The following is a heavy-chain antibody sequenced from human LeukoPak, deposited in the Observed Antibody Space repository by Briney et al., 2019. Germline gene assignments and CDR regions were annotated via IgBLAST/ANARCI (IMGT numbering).Heavy chain of an antibody. J-gene: IGHJ4*02. V-gene: IGHV1-18*01. CDR1: GYTFTSYG. Sequence: ASVKVSCKASGYTFTSYGISWVRQAPGQGLEWMGWISAYNGNTNYAQKLQGRVTMTTDTSTSTAYMELRSLRSDDTAVYYCARGEWGYCSSTSCYVCDYWGQGTLVTVSS. CDR2: ISAYNGNT. CDR3: ARGEWGYCSSTSCYVCDY. D-gene: IGHD2-2*01.